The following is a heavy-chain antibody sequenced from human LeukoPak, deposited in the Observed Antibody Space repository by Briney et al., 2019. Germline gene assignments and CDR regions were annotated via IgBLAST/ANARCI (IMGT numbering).Heavy chain of an antibody. CDR1: GFTFDDYA. J-gene: IGHJ3*02. CDR3: AKVWTKLRGVVGAFDI. Sequence: GGSLRLSCAASGFTFDDYAMHWVRQAPGKGLEWVSGISWNSGSIGYADPVKGRFTISRDNAKNSLYLQMNSLRAEDTALYYCAKVWTKLRGVVGAFDIWGQGTMVTVSS. D-gene: IGHD3-10*01. CDR2: ISWNSGSI. V-gene: IGHV3-9*01.